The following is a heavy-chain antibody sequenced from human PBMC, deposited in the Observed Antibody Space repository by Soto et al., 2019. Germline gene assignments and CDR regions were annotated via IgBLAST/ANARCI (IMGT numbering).Heavy chain of an antibody. CDR3: ARDTRGTARRFDY. J-gene: IGHJ4*02. V-gene: IGHV1-46*01. CDR2: MNPTDGST. D-gene: IGHD3-16*01. Sequence: QVQLVQSGAEVKKPGASVKVSCTASGYTFTDYYIHWVRQAPGQGLEWMGIMNPTDGSTSYPQKFQDRVTMTRDTSTSSVYMELSSLTSEDTAIYYCARDTRGTARRFDYWGQGTLVTVSS. CDR1: GYTFTDYY.